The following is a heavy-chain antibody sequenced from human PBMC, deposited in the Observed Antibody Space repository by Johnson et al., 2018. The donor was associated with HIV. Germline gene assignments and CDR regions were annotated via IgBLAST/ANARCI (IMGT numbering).Heavy chain of an antibody. CDR2: ISFDGINN. Sequence: VQLVESGGGVVQPGRSLRLSCAASGFSFSSSVMHWVRKAPGKGLEWVAVISFDGINNDYADSVRGRFTISRDNSKNTLYLQVNSLKTEDTAVYYCARSPASRVGDSFAFDICGQGTMVTVSS. CDR1: GFSFSSSV. D-gene: IGHD2-21*02. V-gene: IGHV3-30*04. J-gene: IGHJ3*02. CDR3: ARSPASRVGDSFAFDI.